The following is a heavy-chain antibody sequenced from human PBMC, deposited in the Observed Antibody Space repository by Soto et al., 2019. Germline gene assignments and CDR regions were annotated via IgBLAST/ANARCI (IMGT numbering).Heavy chain of an antibody. CDR1: GFTFGNFW. J-gene: IGHJ6*02. V-gene: IGHV3-74*03. Sequence: EVQLVESGGGLVQPGGSLRLSCAASGFTFGNFWMHWVRQTPGEGLVWVSRINGDGSSSTYADFVKGRFIISRDNAKNTVYLQMNGLRAEDTGVYYCAKDFNLGQVSYFAMDVWGQGTQVTVSS. CDR3: AKDFNLGQVSYFAMDV. D-gene: IGHD1-26*01. CDR2: INGDGSSS.